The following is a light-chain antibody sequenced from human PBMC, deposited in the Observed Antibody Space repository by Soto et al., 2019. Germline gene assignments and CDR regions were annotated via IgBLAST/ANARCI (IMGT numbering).Light chain of an antibody. CDR3: QQRSNWLSIT. CDR2: DAS. Sequence: EIVLTQSPVTLSLSPGERATLSCRASQSVRTYLAWYQVKPGQAPRLLIYDASSRASGVPARFSGSGSGTDFTLTISSLEPEDFAVYYCQQRSNWLSITFGQGTRLEIK. V-gene: IGKV3-11*01. J-gene: IGKJ5*01. CDR1: QSVRTY.